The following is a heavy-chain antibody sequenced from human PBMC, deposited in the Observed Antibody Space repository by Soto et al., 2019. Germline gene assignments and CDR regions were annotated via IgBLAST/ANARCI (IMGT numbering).Heavy chain of an antibody. Sequence: GASVKVSCKASGGTFSSYAISWVRQAPGQGLERMGGIIPIFGTANYAQKFQGRVTITADESTSTAYMELSSLRSEDTAVYYCAREYDYYDSSGYAQSDNWFDPWGQGTLVTVSS. D-gene: IGHD3-22*01. CDR1: GGTFSSYA. CDR3: AREYDYYDSSGYAQSDNWFDP. CDR2: IIPIFGTA. V-gene: IGHV1-69*13. J-gene: IGHJ5*02.